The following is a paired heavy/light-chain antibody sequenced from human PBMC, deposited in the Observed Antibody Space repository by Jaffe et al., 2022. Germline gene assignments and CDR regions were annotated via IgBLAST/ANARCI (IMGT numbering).Heavy chain of an antibody. CDR2: IYPGDSDT. V-gene: IGHV5-51*03. D-gene: IGHD6-19*01. Sequence: EVQLVQSGAEVIKPGESLKISCKGSGYSFTRYWIGWVRQMPGKGLEWMGTIYPGDSDTRYSPSFQGQVTISADKSISTAYLQWSSLKASDTAMYYCARPRSSGWYLGNPLDIWGQGTMVTVSS. CDR1: GYSFTRYW. CDR3: ARPRSSGWYLGNPLDI. J-gene: IGHJ3*02.
Light chain of an antibody. CDR1: SSNIGAGYD. J-gene: IGLJ3*02. CDR2: DNT. Sequence: QSVLTQPPSVSGAPGQRVTISCTGSSSNIGAGYDVHWYQQLPGTAPKLLIYDNTNRPSGVPDRFSGSKSGTSASLAITGLQAEDEADYYCQSYDSSLSGNWVFGGGTKLTVL. V-gene: IGLV1-40*01. CDR3: QSYDSSLSGNWV.